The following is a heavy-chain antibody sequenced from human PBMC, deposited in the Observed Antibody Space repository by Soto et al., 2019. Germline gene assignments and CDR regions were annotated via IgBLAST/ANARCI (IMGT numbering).Heavy chain of an antibody. J-gene: IGHJ4*02. Sequence: QVQLVQSGAEVKKPGASVKVSCKASGYTFTSYAMHWVRQAPGQRLEWMGWINAGNGNTKYSQKFQGRVTITRDTSASTAYKELSSLRSEDTAVYYCARVVVPAVKADYWGQGTLVTVSS. CDR1: GYTFTSYA. D-gene: IGHD2-2*01. CDR3: ARVVVPAVKADY. CDR2: INAGNGNT. V-gene: IGHV1-3*01.